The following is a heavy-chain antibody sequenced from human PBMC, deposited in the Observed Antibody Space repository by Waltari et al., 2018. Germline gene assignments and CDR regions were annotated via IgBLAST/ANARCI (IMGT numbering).Heavy chain of an antibody. CDR3: AKRGEEYSSNYGFDFDY. CDR2: VRGGGTIT. Sequence: EVQVVESGGGLVQTGGSLRLSCAASGFTFKNYAMSWVRQVQGKGLECVSTVRGGGTITYYADSVKGRFTISRDNSKNTMYLQMSSLRAEDTALYYCAKRGEEYSSNYGFDFDYWGQGALVTVSS. D-gene: IGHD6-6*01. CDR1: GFTFKNYA. J-gene: IGHJ4*02. V-gene: IGHV3-23*04.